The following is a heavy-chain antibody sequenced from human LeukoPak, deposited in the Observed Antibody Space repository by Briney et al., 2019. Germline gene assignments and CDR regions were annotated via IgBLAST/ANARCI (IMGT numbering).Heavy chain of an antibody. CDR2: IWYDGSNK. D-gene: IGHD3-22*01. CDR1: GFTFSSYG. J-gene: IGHJ3*02. CDR3: ARGAYYYDSSSTGGAFDI. Sequence: GGSLRLSCAASGFTFSSYGMHWVRQAPGKGLEWVAVIWYDGSNKYYADSVKGRFTISRDNSKNTLYLQMNSLRADDTAVYYCARGAYYYDSSSTGGAFDIWGQGTMVIVSS. V-gene: IGHV3-33*01.